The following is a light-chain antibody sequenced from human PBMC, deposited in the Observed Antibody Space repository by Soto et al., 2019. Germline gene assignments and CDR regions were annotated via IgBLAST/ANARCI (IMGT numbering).Light chain of an antibody. CDR1: RLGDKY. Sequence: SYELTQPPSVSVSPGQTASITCSGDRLGDKYAVRYQQKPGQSPVLVIYQDSKRPSGISERFTGSNSGNTATLTISGTHAMDEADYYWQAWDSSTVVFGGGTKLTVL. CDR2: QDS. CDR3: QAWDSSTVV. J-gene: IGLJ2*01. V-gene: IGLV3-1*01.